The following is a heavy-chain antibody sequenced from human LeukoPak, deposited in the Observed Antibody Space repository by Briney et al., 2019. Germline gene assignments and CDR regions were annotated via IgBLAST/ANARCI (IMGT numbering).Heavy chain of an antibody. CDR1: GGSISSGGYY. J-gene: IGHJ4*02. CDR3: ARDRGSSSYYLDY. D-gene: IGHD3-22*01. CDR2: IYYSGSP. V-gene: IGHV4-31*03. Sequence: PSETLSLTCTVSGGSISSGGYYWSWIRQHPGKGLEWIGYIYYSGSPYYNPSLKSRVTISVDTSKNQFSLKLSSVTAADTAVYYCARDRGSSSYYLDYWGQGALVTVSS.